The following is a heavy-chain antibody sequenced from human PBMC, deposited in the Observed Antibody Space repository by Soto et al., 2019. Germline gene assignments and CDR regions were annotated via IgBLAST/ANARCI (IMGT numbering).Heavy chain of an antibody. CDR3: ASMWSCYHSL. Sequence: QVQLPQWGAGLLKPSETLSLTCAVYGGSFSGYYWSWIRQPPGKGLEWIGEINHRGSTNYNPSLKNRVTISADTSKDQFSLILSSVTAADTAVYYCASMWSCYHSLWGQGTLVTVSS. D-gene: IGHD2-15*01. V-gene: IGHV4-34*01. J-gene: IGHJ4*02. CDR2: INHRGST. CDR1: GGSFSGYY.